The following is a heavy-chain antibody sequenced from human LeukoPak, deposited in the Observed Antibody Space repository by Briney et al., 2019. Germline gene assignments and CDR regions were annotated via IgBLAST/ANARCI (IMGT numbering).Heavy chain of an antibody. D-gene: IGHD6-19*01. V-gene: IGHV3-20*04. CDR3: PRCCSRWNDAFYI. Sequence: TGGSLRLSCAASGFTFNDYGMSWVRQAPGKGLEWVSGINWNGGSTDYADSVKGRFTISRDNAKNSLYLQMNSLRAEDTALYYCPRCCSRWNDAFYICGQGAMVTVSS. CDR2: INWNGGST. J-gene: IGHJ3*02. CDR1: GFTFNDYG.